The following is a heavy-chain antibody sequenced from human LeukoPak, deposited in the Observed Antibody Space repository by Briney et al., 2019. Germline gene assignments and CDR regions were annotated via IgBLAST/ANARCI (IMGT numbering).Heavy chain of an antibody. D-gene: IGHD3-9*01. J-gene: IGHJ4*02. CDR2: IYYSGST. V-gene: IGHV4-59*01. CDR3: ARGILTGYYQFDY. Sequence: PSETLSLTCTVFGGSISSYYWSWIRQPPGKGLEWIGHIYYSGSTNYNPSLKSRVTISVDTSKNQFSLKLSSVTAADTAVYYCARGILTGYYQFDYWGQGTLVTVSS. CDR1: GGSISSYY.